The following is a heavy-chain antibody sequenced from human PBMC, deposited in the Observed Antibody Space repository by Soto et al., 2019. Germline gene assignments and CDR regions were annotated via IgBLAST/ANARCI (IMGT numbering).Heavy chain of an antibody. J-gene: IGHJ4*02. V-gene: IGHV3-64*01. CDR2: ISSNGGST. Sequence: EVQLVESGGGLVQPGGSLRLSCAASGFTFSSYAMHWVRQAPGKGLEYVSAISSNGGSTYYANSVKGRFTISRDNSKNTLYLQIGSLRAEDMAVYYCARGPGYYVDYWGQGTLVTVSS. CDR1: GFTFSSYA. CDR3: ARGPGYYVDY.